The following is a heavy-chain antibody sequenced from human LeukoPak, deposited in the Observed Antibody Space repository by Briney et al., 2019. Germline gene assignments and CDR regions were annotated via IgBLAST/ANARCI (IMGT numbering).Heavy chain of an antibody. D-gene: IGHD3-22*01. CDR3: ARDGPYYYDSSGYYLD. CDR2: IYSGGST. CDR1: GFTVSSNY. J-gene: IGHJ4*02. Sequence: GGSLRLSCAASGFTVSSNYMSWVRQAPGKGLEWVSVIYSGGSTYYADSVKGRFTISRDNSKNTLYLQMNSLRAEDTAVYYCARDGPYYYDSSGYYLDWGQGTLVTVSS. V-gene: IGHV3-66*01.